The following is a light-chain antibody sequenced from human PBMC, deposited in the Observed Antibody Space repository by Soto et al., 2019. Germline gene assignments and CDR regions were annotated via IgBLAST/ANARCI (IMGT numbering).Light chain of an antibody. Sequence: DVQITQSPSSLSSSVGDRVTITCLSSQTIKTYLNWYQHKPGKAPNLLIHDATTLQTGVPSRFSGSGPGTDLTLTIRRLQPEDFATSYCHKSLVTNRKFGQGKKVAIK. J-gene: IGKJ1*01. CDR3: HKSLVTNRK. V-gene: IGKV1-39*01. CDR2: DAT. CDR1: QTIKTY.